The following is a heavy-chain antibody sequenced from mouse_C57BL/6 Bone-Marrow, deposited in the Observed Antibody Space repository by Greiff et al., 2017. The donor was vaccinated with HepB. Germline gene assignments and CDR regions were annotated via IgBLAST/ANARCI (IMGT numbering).Heavy chain of an antibody. CDR3: TTGGYSPMDD. CDR2: IDPEHGDT. Sequence: VQLQQSGAELVRPGASVTLSCTASGFTFNDDYMPWVTQRPDQGLEWIGWIDPEHGDTAYASPFQGKATITADTSSHTAYLQLSSLTSEDTAVYYCTTGGYSPMDDWGQGTSVTVAS. CDR1: GFTFNDDY. V-gene: IGHV14-4*01. J-gene: IGHJ4*01.